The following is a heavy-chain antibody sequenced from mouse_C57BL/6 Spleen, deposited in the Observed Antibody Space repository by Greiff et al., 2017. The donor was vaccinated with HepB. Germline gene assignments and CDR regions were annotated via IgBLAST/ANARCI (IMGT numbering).Heavy chain of an antibody. V-gene: IGHV1-82*01. CDR1: GYAFSSSW. CDR2: IYPGDGDT. CDR3: ARPYGYDGYYAMDY. Sequence: VQLQQSGPELVKPGASVKISCKASGYAFSSSWMNWVKQRPGKGLEWIGRIYPGDGDTNYNGKFKGKATLTADKSSSTAYMQLSSLTSEDSAVYFCARPYGYDGYYAMDYWGQGTSVTVSS. J-gene: IGHJ4*01. D-gene: IGHD2-2*01.